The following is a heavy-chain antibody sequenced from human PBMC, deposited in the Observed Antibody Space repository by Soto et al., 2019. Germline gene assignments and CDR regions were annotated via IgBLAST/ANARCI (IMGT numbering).Heavy chain of an antibody. D-gene: IGHD2-21*02. CDR3: ARSIVLVTALDY. V-gene: IGHV3-23*01. CDR1: GITFSNYS. Sequence: GSLRLSCTASGITFSNYSMSWVLQAPRKGLEWVSSISTSGGRPYYADSVKGRFTISRDSSKNTLYLQINSLKPEDTAVYYCARSIVLVTALDYWGQGTLVTVSS. J-gene: IGHJ4*02. CDR2: ISTSGGRP.